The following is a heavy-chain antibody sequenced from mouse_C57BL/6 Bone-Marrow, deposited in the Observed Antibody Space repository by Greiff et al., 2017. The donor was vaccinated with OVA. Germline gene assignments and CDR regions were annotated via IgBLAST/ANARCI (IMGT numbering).Heavy chain of an antibody. CDR1: GFNIKDDY. CDR2: IDPENGDT. CDR3: TDTNYYAMDY. D-gene: IGHD5-1-1*01. V-gene: IGHV14-4*01. Sequence: EVQLQQSGAELVRPGASVKLSCTASGFNIKDDYMHWVKQRPEQGLEWIGWIDPENGDTEYASKFQGKATITADTSSNTAYLQLSSLTSEDTAVYYCTDTNYYAMDYWGQGTSVTVSS. J-gene: IGHJ4*01.